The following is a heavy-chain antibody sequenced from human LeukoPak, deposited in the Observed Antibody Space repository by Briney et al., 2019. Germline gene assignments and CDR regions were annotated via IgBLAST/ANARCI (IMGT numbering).Heavy chain of an antibody. D-gene: IGHD5-18*01. CDR2: IYYSGST. V-gene: IGHV4-39*01. Sequence: SETLSLTCTVSGGSISSSSYYWGWIRQPPGKWLEWIGSIYYSGSTYYNPSLKSRVTISVDTSKNQFSLKLSSVTAADTAVYYCRLWSAGYAFDIWGQGTMVTVSS. CDR3: RLWSAGYAFDI. CDR1: GGSISSSSYY. J-gene: IGHJ3*02.